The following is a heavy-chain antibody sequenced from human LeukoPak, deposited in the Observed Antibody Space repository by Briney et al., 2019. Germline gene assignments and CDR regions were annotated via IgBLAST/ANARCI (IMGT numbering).Heavy chain of an antibody. V-gene: IGHV3-53*01. J-gene: IGHJ4*02. Sequence: PGGSLRLSCAASGFTVSSSYMSWVRQAPGKGLEWVSVIYSGGSTYYSDSVKGRFTISRDNSKNTLYLQMNSLGAEDTAVYYCARDESFYGSGRYYWGQGTLVTVSS. D-gene: IGHD3-10*01. CDR3: ARDESFYGSGRYY. CDR2: IYSGGST. CDR1: GFTVSSSY.